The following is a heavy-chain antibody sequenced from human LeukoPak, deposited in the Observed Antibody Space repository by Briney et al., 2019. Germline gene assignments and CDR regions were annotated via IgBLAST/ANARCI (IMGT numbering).Heavy chain of an antibody. J-gene: IGHJ4*02. D-gene: IGHD1-1*01. CDR3: VRHTTYYFDY. V-gene: IGHV4-39*01. Sequence: SETLSLTCTVSGGSISSSTDCWGWIRQPPGKGLEWIGSIYYSGSTYYNPSLKSRVTISVDTSENQFSLRLSSVTAADTAVYYCVRHTTYYFDYWGQGTLVSVSS. CDR1: GGSISSSTDC. CDR2: IYYSGST.